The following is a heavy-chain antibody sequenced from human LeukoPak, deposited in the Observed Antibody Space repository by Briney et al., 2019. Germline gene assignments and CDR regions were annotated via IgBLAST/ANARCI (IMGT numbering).Heavy chain of an antibody. CDR1: GFTFSSYG. J-gene: IGHJ4*02. CDR2: IWYDGSNK. Sequence: PGGSLRLSCAASGFTFSSYGMHWVRQAPGKGLEWVAVIWYDGSNKYYPDSVKGRFTISRDNSKNTLSLQVNGLRAEDTAVYHCAKNQVPYDSSGYSFDHWGQGTLVTVSS. V-gene: IGHV3-30*02. CDR3: AKNQVPYDSSGYSFDH. D-gene: IGHD3-22*01.